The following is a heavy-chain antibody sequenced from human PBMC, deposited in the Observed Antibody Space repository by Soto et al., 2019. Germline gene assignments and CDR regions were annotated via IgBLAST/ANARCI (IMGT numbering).Heavy chain of an antibody. Sequence: GGSLRLSCAASGFTFSRYAMGWVRQAPGKGLEWVSATSGSGGSTYYADSVKGRFIISTDNTKTTPYLQMRSLRAADTAVYYCAKNTPPGIAAPGYYYYGMDAWGQGTTVTVSS. V-gene: IGHV3-23*01. CDR1: GFTFSRYA. CDR2: TSGSGGST. J-gene: IGHJ6*02. CDR3: AKNTPPGIAAPGYYYYGMDA. D-gene: IGHD6-13*01.